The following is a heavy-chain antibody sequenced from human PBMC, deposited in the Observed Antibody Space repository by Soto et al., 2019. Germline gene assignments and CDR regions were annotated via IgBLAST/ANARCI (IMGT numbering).Heavy chain of an antibody. J-gene: IGHJ4*02. CDR3: AKARDSGDFAGSFDS. V-gene: IGHV3-23*01. Sequence: GGSLRLSCAASGFTFNDYAINWVRQLPGRGLEYVSGIGGRGGNAFYADSMKGRFIISRDNSKNTVYLQMNNLRVDDSAMYDCAKARDSGDFAGSFDSWGQGTLVTVSS. CDR2: IGGRGGNA. D-gene: IGHD2-21*02. CDR1: GFTFNDYA.